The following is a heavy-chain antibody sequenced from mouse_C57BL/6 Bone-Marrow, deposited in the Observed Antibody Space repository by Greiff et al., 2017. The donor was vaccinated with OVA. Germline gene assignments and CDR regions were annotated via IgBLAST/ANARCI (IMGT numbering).Heavy chain of an antibody. CDR1: GYAFSSSW. CDR2: IYPGDGDT. CDR3: ARGGGTAYFYV. V-gene: IGHV1-82*01. Sequence: QVQLQQSGPELVKPGASVKISCKASGYAFSSSWMNWVKQRPGKGLEWIGRIYPGDGDTNYNGKFKGKATLTADKSSSTAYMQLSSLTSEDSAVYFCARGGGTAYFYVWGTGTTVTVSS. D-gene: IGHD3-3*01. J-gene: IGHJ1*03.